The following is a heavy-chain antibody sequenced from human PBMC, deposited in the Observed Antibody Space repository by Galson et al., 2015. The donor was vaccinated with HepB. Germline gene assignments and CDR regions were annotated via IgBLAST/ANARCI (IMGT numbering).Heavy chain of an antibody. CDR1: GYGFSDYW. J-gene: IGHJ2*01. D-gene: IGHD2-8*02. Sequence: QSGAEVKEPGESLKISCKGSGYGFSDYWIGWVRQMPGKGLEFMGIIYPDDSSTRYSPSFEGQATMSADKSISTAYLQWSSLKASDTAMYYCARFAGATFRNWYFDFWGRGTLVTVSS. V-gene: IGHV5-51*01. CDR3: ARFAGATFRNWYFDF. CDR2: IYPDDSST.